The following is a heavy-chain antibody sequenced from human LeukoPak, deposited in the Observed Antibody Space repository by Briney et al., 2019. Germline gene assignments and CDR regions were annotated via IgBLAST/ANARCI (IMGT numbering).Heavy chain of an antibody. CDR2: IYYSGST. V-gene: IGHV4-59*01. CDR3: ARGVFWNIDAFDI. J-gene: IGHJ3*02. CDR1: GGSISSYY. D-gene: IGHD3-3*01. Sequence: PSETLSLTCTVSGGSISSYYWSWIRQPPGKGLEWIGYIYYSGSTNYNPSLKSRVTMSIDTSKNQFSLKLTSVTAADTAVYYCARGVFWNIDAFDIWGQGTMVTVSS.